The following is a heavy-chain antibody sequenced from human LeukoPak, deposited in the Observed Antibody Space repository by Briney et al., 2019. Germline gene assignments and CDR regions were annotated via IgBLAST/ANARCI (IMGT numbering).Heavy chain of an antibody. CDR3: ARQGGYYGSGAPGGMDV. CDR2: IYYSVST. CDR1: GGSISSYY. Sequence: SETLSLTCTVSGGSISSYYWSWIRQPPGKGLEWIGYIYYSVSTNYNTSLKSRVTILVDMSKNQFSLKLSSVAAADTAVYYWARQGGYYGSGAPGGMDVWGQGTTVTVSS. V-gene: IGHV4-59*08. J-gene: IGHJ6*02. D-gene: IGHD3-10*01.